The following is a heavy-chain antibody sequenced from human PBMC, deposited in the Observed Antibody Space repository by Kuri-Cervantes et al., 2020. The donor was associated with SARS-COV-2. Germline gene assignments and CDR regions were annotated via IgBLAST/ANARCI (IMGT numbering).Heavy chain of an antibody. J-gene: IGHJ3*02. CDR2: TKQDGSEK. V-gene: IGHV3-7*04. CDR3: AREEWLHIHDAFDI. CDR1: GFTFSSYW. D-gene: IGHD5-24*01. Sequence: GGSLRLSCAASGFTFSSYWMSWVRQAPGKGLEWVANTKQDGSEKYYVDSVKGRFTISRDNAKNSLYLQMNSLRAEDTAAYYCAREEWLHIHDAFDIWGQGTMVTVSS.